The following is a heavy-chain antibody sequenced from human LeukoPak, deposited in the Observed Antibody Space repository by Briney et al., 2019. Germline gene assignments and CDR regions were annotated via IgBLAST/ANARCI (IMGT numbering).Heavy chain of an antibody. CDR3: AARGLFGVAAADTLY. V-gene: IGHV3-21*01. J-gene: IGHJ4*02. Sequence: PGGSLRLSCAASGFTFSSYSMNWVRQAPGKGLEWVSSISSSSSYIYYADSVKGRFTISRDNAKNSLYLQMNSLRAEDTAVYYCAARGLFGVAAADTLYWGQGTLVTVSS. D-gene: IGHD6-13*01. CDR1: GFTFSSYS. CDR2: ISSSSSYI.